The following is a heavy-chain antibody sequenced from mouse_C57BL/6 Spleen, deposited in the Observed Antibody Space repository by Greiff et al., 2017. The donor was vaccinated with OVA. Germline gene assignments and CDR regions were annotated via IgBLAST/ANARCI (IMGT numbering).Heavy chain of an antibody. J-gene: IGHJ1*03. V-gene: IGHV3-6*01. Sequence: EVQLLESGPGLVKPSQSLSLTCSVTGYSITSGYYWNWIRQFPGNKLEWMGYISYDGSNNYNPSLKNRISITRDTSKNQFFLKLNSVTTEDTATYYCARGDYYGSSYDWYFDVWGTGTTVTVSS. CDR1: GYSITSGYY. D-gene: IGHD1-1*01. CDR3: ARGDYYGSSYDWYFDV. CDR2: ISYDGSN.